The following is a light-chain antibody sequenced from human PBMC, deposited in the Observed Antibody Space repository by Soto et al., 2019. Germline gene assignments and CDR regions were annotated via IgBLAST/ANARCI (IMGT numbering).Light chain of an antibody. V-gene: IGKV3-11*01. CDR2: DAS. J-gene: IGKJ1*01. Sequence: EIVLTQSPATLSLSPGERATLSCRASQRVSSYLAWYQQKPGQAPRLLIYDASNRATGIPARFSGSGSGTDFTLIISSLEPEDFAAYYCQQRSKWPRTFGQGTKVEIK. CDR3: QQRSKWPRT. CDR1: QRVSSY.